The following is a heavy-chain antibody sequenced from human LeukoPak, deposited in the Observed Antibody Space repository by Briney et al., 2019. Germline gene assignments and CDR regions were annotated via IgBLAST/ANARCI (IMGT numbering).Heavy chain of an antibody. V-gene: IGHV3-53*01. CDR3: ATAMLRGVIGAFDI. CDR2: IYSGGST. D-gene: IGHD3-10*01. CDR1: GLIVSSNY. Sequence: GGSLTHSREASGLIVSSNYRSWVRQAPGKGLEWVSVIYSGGSTYYADSVKGRFTISRDNSKNTLYLEMNSLRAEDTAVYYCATAMLRGVIGAFDIWGQRKTFTASS. J-gene: IGHJ3*02.